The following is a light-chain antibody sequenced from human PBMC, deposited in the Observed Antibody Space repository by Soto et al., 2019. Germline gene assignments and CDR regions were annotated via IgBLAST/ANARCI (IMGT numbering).Light chain of an antibody. V-gene: IGKV3-20*01. CDR1: QSVSSSY. J-gene: IGKJ5*01. CDR3: QQYGSSRIT. Sequence: EIVVTQSPGTLSLSPGERATLSCRASQSVSSSYLAWYQQKPGQAPRLLIYGASSRATGIPDRFSGSGSGTDFTLTISRLEPEDFAVYYCQQYGSSRITFGQGTRLEIK. CDR2: GAS.